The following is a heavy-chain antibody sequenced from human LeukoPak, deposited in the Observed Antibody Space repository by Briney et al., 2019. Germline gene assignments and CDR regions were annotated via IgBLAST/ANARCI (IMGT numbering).Heavy chain of an antibody. Sequence: SETLSLTCTVSGGSISSYFWSWIRQPPGKGLEWIGYVYYSGSTNYNPSLKSRVTISVDRSNNKFSLKLTSVTAADTAMYYCAREVVDYGGELDWFDAWGQGTLVSVSS. V-gene: IGHV4-59*01. D-gene: IGHD4-23*01. CDR2: VYYSGST. CDR3: AREVVDYGGELDWFDA. J-gene: IGHJ5*02. CDR1: GGSISSYF.